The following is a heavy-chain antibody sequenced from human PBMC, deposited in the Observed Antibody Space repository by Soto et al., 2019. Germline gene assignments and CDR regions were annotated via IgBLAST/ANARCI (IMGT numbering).Heavy chain of an antibody. J-gene: IGHJ4*02. CDR1: GFTFSNYW. CDR2: IRQDGSEK. D-gene: IGHD2-2*01. CDR3: VSHAMRRLICPTLGDY. V-gene: IGHV3-7*01. Sequence: EVELVESGGGLVQPGESLRLSCAASGFTFSNYWMSWVRQAPGKGLEWVANIRQDGSEKYYVGSVKGRFTISRDNAKNSLFLQMNSLIVEDTADYYCVSHAMRRLICPTLGDYWGQGTLVTVSS.